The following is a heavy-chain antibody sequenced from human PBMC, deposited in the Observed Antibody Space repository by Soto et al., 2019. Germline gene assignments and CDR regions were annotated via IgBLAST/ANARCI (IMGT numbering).Heavy chain of an antibody. CDR2: ISWNSGSI. Sequence: EVQLVESGGGLVQPGRSLRLSCAASGFTFDDYAMHWVRQAPGTGLEWGSGISWNSGSIGYADSVKGRFTISRDNAKNSLYLQMNSLRAEDTALYYCAQGSVAVAAVDFDYWGQGTLVTVSS. D-gene: IGHD6-19*01. CDR3: AQGSVAVAAVDFDY. V-gene: IGHV3-9*01. CDR1: GFTFDDYA. J-gene: IGHJ4*02.